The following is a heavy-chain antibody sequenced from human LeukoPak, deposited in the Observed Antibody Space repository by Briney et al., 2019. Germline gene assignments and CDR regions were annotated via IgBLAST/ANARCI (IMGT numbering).Heavy chain of an antibody. D-gene: IGHD3-22*01. Sequence: GGCLRRSCAASGFTFSSYGIHWVRQAPGKGLEWVAVIWYDESNKYYADSVKGRFTISGDNSKNTLYLQMNSQRAEDTAVYYCARGDTYYYDSSGYYYGLIDYWGQGTLVTVSS. CDR2: IWYDESNK. J-gene: IGHJ4*02. V-gene: IGHV3-33*01. CDR1: GFTFSSYG. CDR3: ARGDTYYYDSSGYYYGLIDY.